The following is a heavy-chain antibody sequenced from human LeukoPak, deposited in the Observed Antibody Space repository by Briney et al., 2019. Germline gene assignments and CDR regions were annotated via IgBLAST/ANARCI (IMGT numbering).Heavy chain of an antibody. CDR1: GYTFTGYY. CDR2: INPNSGGT. D-gene: IGHD6-19*01. J-gene: IGHJ4*02. CDR3: ASLAVAGTIDYFDY. V-gene: IGHV1-2*02. Sequence: ASVKVSCKASGYTFTGYYMHWVRQAPGQGLEWMGWINPNSGGTNYAQKFQGRVTITRDTSISTAYMELSRLRSDDTAVYYCASLAVAGTIDYFDYWGQGTLVTVSS.